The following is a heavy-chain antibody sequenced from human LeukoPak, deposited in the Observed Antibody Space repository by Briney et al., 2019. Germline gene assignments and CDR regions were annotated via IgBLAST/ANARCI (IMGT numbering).Heavy chain of an antibody. CDR2: MYYSGST. V-gene: IGHV4-39*06. J-gene: IGHJ4*02. Sequence: SETLSLTCTVSSGSISSSSYYWDWIRQPPGKGLEMIASMYYSGSTYYNPSLKSRVTISADTSKNQITLKLGAVTAADTAVYYCARVLAATGTGRDYFDYWGQGTLVTVSS. D-gene: IGHD6-13*01. CDR3: ARVLAATGTGRDYFDY. CDR1: SGSISSSSYY.